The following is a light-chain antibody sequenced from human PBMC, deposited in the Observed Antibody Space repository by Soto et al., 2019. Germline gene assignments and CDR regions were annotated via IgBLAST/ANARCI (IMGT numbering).Light chain of an antibody. V-gene: IGKV1-5*03. CDR2: KAS. CDR3: QHYNSYSPTWT. CDR1: QSISSW. J-gene: IGKJ1*01. Sequence: DIQMTQSPSTLSASVGDRVTITCRASQSISSWLAWYQQKPGKAPKLLIYKASSLESGVPSRFSCSGSGTEFTLTISSLQPDDFATYYCQHYNSYSPTWTFGQGTKVEIK.